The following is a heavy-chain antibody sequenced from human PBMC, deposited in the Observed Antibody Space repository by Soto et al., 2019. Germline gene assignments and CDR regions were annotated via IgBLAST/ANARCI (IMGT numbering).Heavy chain of an antibody. CDR1: GTSIRGYY. D-gene: IGHD3-10*01. Sequence: ETLSLTCSASGTSIRGYYWTWIRQPPGKGLEWIGYIYYTGTTKYNPSLKSRVTISVDTSKNQLSLRLNSVTAADTAVYYCAREVSSFGSNNFDSWGQGAPVTVSS. CDR2: IYYTGTT. CDR3: AREVSSFGSNNFDS. V-gene: IGHV4-59*01. J-gene: IGHJ4*02.